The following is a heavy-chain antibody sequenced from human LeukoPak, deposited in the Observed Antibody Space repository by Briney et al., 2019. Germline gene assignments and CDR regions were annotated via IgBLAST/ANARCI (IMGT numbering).Heavy chain of an antibody. CDR2: INHSGST. Sequence: SETLSLTCAVYGGSFSGYYWSWIRQPPGKGLEWIGEINHSGSTNYNPSLKSRVTISVDTSKNQFSLKLSSVTAADTAVYYCARGTIAAAAGYHWFDPWGQGTLVTVSS. CDR1: GGSFSGYY. CDR3: ARGTIAAAAGYHWFDP. J-gene: IGHJ5*02. V-gene: IGHV4-34*01. D-gene: IGHD6-13*01.